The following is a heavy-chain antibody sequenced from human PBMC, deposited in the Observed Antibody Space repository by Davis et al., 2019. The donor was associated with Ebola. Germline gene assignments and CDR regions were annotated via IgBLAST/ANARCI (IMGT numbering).Heavy chain of an antibody. Sequence: MPGGSLRLSCAVYGGSFSGYYWSWIRQPPGKGLEWIGEINHSGSTNYNPSLKSRVTISVDTSKNQFSLKMSSVTAADTAVYYCATLRRLLRFLDRFDPWGQGTLVTVSS. CDR1: GGSFSGYY. CDR2: INHSGST. CDR3: ATLRRLLRFLDRFDP. V-gene: IGHV4-34*01. D-gene: IGHD3-3*01. J-gene: IGHJ5*02.